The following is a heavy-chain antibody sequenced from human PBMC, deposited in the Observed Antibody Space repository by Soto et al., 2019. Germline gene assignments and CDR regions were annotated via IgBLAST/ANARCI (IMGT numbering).Heavy chain of an antibody. V-gene: IGHV3-53*04. CDR2: IYSGGST. J-gene: IGHJ6*03. CDR3: ARDQRVVKTPYYYYYMDV. Sequence: PGGSLRLSCAASGFTVSSNYMSWVRQAPGKGLEWVSVIYSGGSTYYADSVKGRFTISRHNSKNTLYLQMNSLRAEDTAVYYCARDQRVVKTPYYYYYMDVWGKGTTVTVSS. CDR1: GFTVSSNY.